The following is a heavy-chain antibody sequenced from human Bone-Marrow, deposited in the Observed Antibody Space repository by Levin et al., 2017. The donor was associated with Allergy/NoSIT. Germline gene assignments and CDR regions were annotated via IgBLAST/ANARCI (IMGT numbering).Heavy chain of an antibody. V-gene: IGHV3-20*01. J-gene: IGHJ5*02. CDR3: ARNFRVVSGSGADYGDYAGWFDP. CDR2: INWNGGST. Sequence: GGSLRLSCAASGFTFDDYGMSWVRQAPGKGLEWVSGINWNGGSTGYADSVKGRFTISRDNAKNSLYLQMNSLRAEDTALYHCARNFRVVSGSGADYGDYAGWFDPWGQGTLVTVSS. CDR1: GFTFDDYG. D-gene: IGHD4-17*01.